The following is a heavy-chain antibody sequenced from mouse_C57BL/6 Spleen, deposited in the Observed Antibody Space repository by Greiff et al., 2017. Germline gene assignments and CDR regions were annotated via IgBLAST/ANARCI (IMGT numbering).Heavy chain of an antibody. CDR3: AREDGYTWFAY. D-gene: IGHD2-3*01. CDR1: GYTFTSYW. CDR2: IYPSSGGT. V-gene: IGHV1-72*01. Sequence: QVQLQQPGAELVKPGASVKLSCKASGYTFTSYWMHWVKQRPGRGLEWIGRIYPSSGGTKYNEKFKSKATLTVDKPSSTAYMQLSRLTSEDAAVYFCAREDGYTWFAYWGQGTLVTVAA. J-gene: IGHJ3*01.